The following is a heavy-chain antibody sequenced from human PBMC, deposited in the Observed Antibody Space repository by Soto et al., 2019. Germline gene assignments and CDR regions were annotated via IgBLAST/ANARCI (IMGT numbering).Heavy chain of an antibody. CDR1: GGSISSYY. J-gene: IGHJ6*02. CDR3: ARDLWGYCGADCYPLDV. D-gene: IGHD2-21*02. V-gene: IGHV4-59*01. Sequence: SETLSLTCTVAGGSISSYYWSWIRQPPGKGLEWIGYMYNTGSTIYNPSLKSRVTISVDTSKNQFSLKLNSVTAADTAVYYCARDLWGYCGADCYPLDVWGQGTTVTVSS. CDR2: MYNTGST.